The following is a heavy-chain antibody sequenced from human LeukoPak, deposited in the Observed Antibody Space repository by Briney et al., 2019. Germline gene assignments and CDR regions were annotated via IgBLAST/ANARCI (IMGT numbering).Heavy chain of an antibody. V-gene: IGHV4-59*08. J-gene: IGHJ4*02. CDR2: IYYSGST. CDR3: ARETITMIVVVIQYYFDY. D-gene: IGHD3-22*01. CDR1: GGSISSYY. Sequence: SETLPLTCTVSGGSISSYYWSWIRQPPGKGLEWIGYIYYSGSTNYNPSLKSRVTISVDTSKNQFSLKLSSVTAADTAVYYCARETITMIVVVIQYYFDYWGQGTLVTVSS.